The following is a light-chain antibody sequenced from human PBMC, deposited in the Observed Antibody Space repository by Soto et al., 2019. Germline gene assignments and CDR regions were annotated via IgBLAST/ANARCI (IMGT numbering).Light chain of an antibody. Sequence: VLTQSPGTLSLSPGERATLSCRASHSVSSSYLAWYQQKPGQAPRLLIYGASSRATGIPDRFSGSGSGTDFTLTISRLEPEDFAVYYCQQYGSSPLFGQGTRL. CDR2: GAS. CDR3: QQYGSSPL. CDR1: HSVSSSY. J-gene: IGKJ5*01. V-gene: IGKV3-20*01.